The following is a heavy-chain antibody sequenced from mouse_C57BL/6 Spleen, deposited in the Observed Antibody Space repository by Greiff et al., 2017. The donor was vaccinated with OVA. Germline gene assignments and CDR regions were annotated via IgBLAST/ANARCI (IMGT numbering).Heavy chain of an antibody. Sequence: EVMLVESGGGLVKPGGSLKLSCAASGFTFSDYGMHRVRQAPEKGLEWVAYISSGSSTINYADTVKGRFTISRDNAKNTLFLQMTSLRSEDTAMYYCAKAHYYGSSYDYAMDYWGQGTSVTVSS. V-gene: IGHV5-17*01. D-gene: IGHD1-1*01. CDR3: AKAHYYGSSYDYAMDY. CDR2: ISSGSSTI. CDR1: GFTFSDYG. J-gene: IGHJ4*01.